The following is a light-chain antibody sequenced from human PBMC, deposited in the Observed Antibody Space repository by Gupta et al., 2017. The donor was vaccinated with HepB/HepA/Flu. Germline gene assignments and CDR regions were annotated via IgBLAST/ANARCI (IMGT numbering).Light chain of an antibody. CDR1: QSVGSY. Sequence: EIVLTQSPATLSLSPGERATLSCRASQSVGSYLAWYQQKPGQAPRLLIYDASTRATGIPARFSGSGSGTDFTLTISSLEPEDFAVYYCQQRSNWPFFGPGTKVDIK. CDR3: QQRSNWPF. J-gene: IGKJ3*01. V-gene: IGKV3-11*01. CDR2: DAS.